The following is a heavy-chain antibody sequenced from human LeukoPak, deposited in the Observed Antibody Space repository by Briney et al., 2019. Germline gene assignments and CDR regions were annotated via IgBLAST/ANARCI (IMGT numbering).Heavy chain of an antibody. Sequence: PGGSLRLSCAASGFTFTDYAMSWVRQAPGKGLEWVSAITDSGGGTYYADSVKGRFTISRDNSKKTLYLQMNSLRAEDTAVYFCARADHEKVGAIDYWGQGTPVIVSS. V-gene: IGHV3-23*01. CDR2: ITDSGGGT. D-gene: IGHD3-16*01. J-gene: IGHJ4*02. CDR3: ARADHEKVGAIDY. CDR1: GFTFTDYA.